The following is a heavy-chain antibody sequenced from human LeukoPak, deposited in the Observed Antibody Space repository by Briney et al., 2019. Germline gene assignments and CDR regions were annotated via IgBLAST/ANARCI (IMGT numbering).Heavy chain of an antibody. Sequence: ASVKVSCKASGGTFSSYAISWVRQAPGQGLEWMGGIIPIFGTANYAQKFQGRVTITADESTSTAYMELSSLRSEDTAVYYCAREGNSGDSGAFDIWGQGTMVTVSS. V-gene: IGHV1-69*13. D-gene: IGHD4-17*01. J-gene: IGHJ3*02. CDR3: AREGNSGDSGAFDI. CDR1: GGTFSSYA. CDR2: IIPIFGTA.